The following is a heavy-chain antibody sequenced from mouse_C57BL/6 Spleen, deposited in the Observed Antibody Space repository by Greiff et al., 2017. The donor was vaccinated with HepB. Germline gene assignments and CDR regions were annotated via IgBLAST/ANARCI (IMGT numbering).Heavy chain of an antibody. V-gene: IGHV1-81*01. CDR1: GYTFTSYG. J-gene: IGHJ4*01. CDR3: ARKRYGNYLYYYAMDY. Sequence: VQLQQSGAELARPGASVKLSCKASGYTFTSYGISWVKQRTGQGLEWIGEIYPRSGNTYYNEKFKGKATLTADKSSSTAYMELRSLTSEDSAVYFCARKRYGNYLYYYAMDYWGQGTSVTVSS. CDR2: IYPRSGNT. D-gene: IGHD2-1*01.